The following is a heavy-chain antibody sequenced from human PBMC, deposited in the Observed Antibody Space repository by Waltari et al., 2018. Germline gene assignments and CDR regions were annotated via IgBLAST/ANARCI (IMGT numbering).Heavy chain of an antibody. CDR2: IYQVGRT. D-gene: IGHD2-15*01. CDR3: ARGGTVVTYLDY. CDR1: GYSISSGYY. J-gene: IGHJ4*02. Sequence: QVQLQESGPGLVKPSETLSLTCAVSGYSISSGYYWGWIRQPPGKGLEWIGSIYQVGRTYYNPSLKRRVTLSVDTSKNQCSLKLSSVTAADTAVYYCARGGTVVTYLDYWGQGTLVTVSS. V-gene: IGHV4-38-2*01.